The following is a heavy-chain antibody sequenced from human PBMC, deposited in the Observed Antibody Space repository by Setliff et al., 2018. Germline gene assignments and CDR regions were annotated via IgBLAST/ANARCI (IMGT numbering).Heavy chain of an antibody. V-gene: IGHV1-24*01. J-gene: IGHJ4*02. Sequence: ASVKVSCKVSGYTLSELSIHWVRQAPGKGLEWMGGFDPEDSDTMLAQKFQGRFTMTQDTSTDTAYMELRSLSSEDTAIYFCASFLSNFSRPFDYWGQGSRVTVSS. CDR2: FDPEDSDT. CDR3: ASFLSNFSRPFDY. CDR1: GYTLSELS.